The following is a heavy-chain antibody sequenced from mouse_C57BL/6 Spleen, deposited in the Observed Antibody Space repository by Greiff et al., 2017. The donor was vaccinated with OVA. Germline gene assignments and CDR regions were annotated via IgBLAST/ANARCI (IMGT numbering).Heavy chain of an antibody. D-gene: IGHD2-3*01. CDR2: ISYDGSN. J-gene: IGHJ4*01. V-gene: IGHV3-6*01. Sequence: EVQLQQSGPGLVKPSQSLSLTCSVTGYSITSGYYWNWIRQFPGNKLEWMGYISYDGSNNYNPSLKNRISITRDTSKNQFFLKLNSVTTEDTATYYCAYDLLNAMDYWGQGTSVTVSS. CDR3: AYDLLNAMDY. CDR1: GYSITSGYY.